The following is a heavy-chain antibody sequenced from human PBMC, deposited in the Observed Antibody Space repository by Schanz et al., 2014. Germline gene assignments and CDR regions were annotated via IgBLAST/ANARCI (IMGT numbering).Heavy chain of an antibody. CDR1: GYTFTSDS. Sequence: QVQLVQSGAEVKKPGASVKVSCKASGYTFTSDSMHWVRQAPGQGLEWMGMINPSGGSTTYAQKFQGRVTMTRDTSTSTVYMELSSLRSEDTAVYYCTRGGYSYALSAFDIWGQGTILTVSS. CDR2: INPSGGST. V-gene: IGHV1-46*01. CDR3: TRGGYSYALSAFDI. D-gene: IGHD5-18*01. J-gene: IGHJ3*02.